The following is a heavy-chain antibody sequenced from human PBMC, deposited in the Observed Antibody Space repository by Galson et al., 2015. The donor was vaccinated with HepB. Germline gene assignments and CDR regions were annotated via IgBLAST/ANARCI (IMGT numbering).Heavy chain of an antibody. CDR2: INPNSGGT. CDR3: AREGGRYYYDKRANWFDP. D-gene: IGHD3-22*01. V-gene: IGHV1-2*04. CDR1: GYTFTGYY. Sequence: SVKVSCKASGYTFTGYYMHWVRQAPGQGLEWMGWINPNSGGTNYAQKFQGWVTMTRDTSISTAYMELSRLRSDDTAVYYCAREGGRYYYDKRANWFDPWGQGTLVTVSS. J-gene: IGHJ5*02.